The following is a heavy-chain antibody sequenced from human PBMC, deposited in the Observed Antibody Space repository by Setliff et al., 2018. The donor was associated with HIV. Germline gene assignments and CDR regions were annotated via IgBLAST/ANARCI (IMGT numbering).Heavy chain of an antibody. CDR3: AKTSNTGYLFCSDY. J-gene: IGHJ4*02. CDR1: GFTFGNYV. Sequence: PGGSLRLSCAASGFTFGNYVINWVRQAPGKGLEWISGISGSGVNSYYADSVKGRFTISRDNSKNTVYLQMNSLRAEDTAVYYCAKTSNTGYLFCSDYWGQGTLVTVSS. V-gene: IGHV3-23*01. D-gene: IGHD3-9*01. CDR2: ISGSGVNS.